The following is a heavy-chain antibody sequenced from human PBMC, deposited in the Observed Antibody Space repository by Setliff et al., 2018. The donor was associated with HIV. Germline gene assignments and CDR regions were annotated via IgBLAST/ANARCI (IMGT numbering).Heavy chain of an antibody. Sequence: GASVKVSCKASGYTFINYGISWVRQAPGQGLEWMGWISAYNGNTNYAQKFQGRVIMTRDTSISTAYMELSNLTSDDTAVYYCARGILRYFDWLLYNDYWGQGTLVTVSS. CDR1: GYTFINYG. D-gene: IGHD3-9*01. CDR2: ISAYNGNT. CDR3: ARGILRYFDWLLYNDY. V-gene: IGHV1-18*01. J-gene: IGHJ4*02.